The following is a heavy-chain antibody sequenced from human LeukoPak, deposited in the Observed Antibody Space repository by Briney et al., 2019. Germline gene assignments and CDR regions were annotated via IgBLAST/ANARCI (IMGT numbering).Heavy chain of an antibody. V-gene: IGHV4-59*01. Sequence: SETLSLTCTVSGGSISPYYWSWTRQPPGKGLEWIGYVYYSGSTNYNPSLKSRVTISLDTSKNQFSLKLSSVTAADTAVYYCARSTWLLDTWGQGTLVTVSS. J-gene: IGHJ4*02. CDR2: VYYSGST. D-gene: IGHD3-22*01. CDR1: GGSISPYY. CDR3: ARSTWLLDT.